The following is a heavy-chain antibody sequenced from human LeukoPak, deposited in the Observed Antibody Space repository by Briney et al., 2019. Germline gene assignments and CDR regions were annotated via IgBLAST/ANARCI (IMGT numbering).Heavy chain of an antibody. CDR2: IYYSGNT. J-gene: IGHJ5*02. CDR3: ARDRITLIVVVITNNWFDP. V-gene: IGHV4-39*07. Sequence: PSETLSLTCTVSGGSISSRSYYWGWIRQPPGKGLERIGSIYYSGNTYYDPSLKSRATISVDTSKNQFSLKLSSVTAADTAVYYCARDRITLIVVVITNNWFDPWGQGTLVTVSS. D-gene: IGHD3-22*01. CDR1: GGSISSRSYY.